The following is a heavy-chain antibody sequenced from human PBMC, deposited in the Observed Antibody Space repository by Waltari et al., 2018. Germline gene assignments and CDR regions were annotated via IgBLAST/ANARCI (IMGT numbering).Heavy chain of an antibody. J-gene: IGHJ6*02. CDR2: ISAYNDNP. Sequence: QIQLVQSGAEVKKPGASVKVSCKASGYTFTSYGISWVRQAPGQGLEWMGWISAYNDNPNYAQNLQGRVTMTTDTSTSTAFMELRSLRSDDTAVYYCTLVGAPCDRTSCYGYYYGMDVWGQGTTVTVSS. D-gene: IGHD2-2*01. V-gene: IGHV1-18*01. CDR1: GYTFTSYG. CDR3: TLVGAPCDRTSCYGYYYGMDV.